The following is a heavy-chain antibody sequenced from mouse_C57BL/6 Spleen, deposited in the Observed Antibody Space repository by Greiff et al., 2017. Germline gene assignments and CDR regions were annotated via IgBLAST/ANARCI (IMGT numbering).Heavy chain of an antibody. J-gene: IGHJ2*01. Sequence: EVQLQQSGAELVRPGASVKLSCTASGFNIKDYYMHWVKQRPEQGLEWIGRIDPEDGDTEYAPRFQGKATMTADTSSNTAYLQLSSLTSEDTAVYYCTTYHYYGSRFYFDYWGQGTTLTVSS. CDR2: IDPEDGDT. D-gene: IGHD1-1*01. V-gene: IGHV14-1*01. CDR1: GFNIKDYY. CDR3: TTYHYYGSRFYFDY.